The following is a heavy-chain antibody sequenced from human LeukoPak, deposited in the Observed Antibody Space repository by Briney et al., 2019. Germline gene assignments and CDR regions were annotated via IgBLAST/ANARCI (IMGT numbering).Heavy chain of an antibody. CDR1: GFTVSSNY. CDR2: IFGGGGT. D-gene: IGHD3-10*01. J-gene: IGHJ4*02. Sequence: GGSLRLSCAAFGFTVSSNYMSWVRQAPGKGLEWVSVIFGGGGTYYGGSVRGRFTISRDNSKNTVDLQMNSLRVEDTAVYYCARDHGSETYYKGVLGFWGQGTLVTVSS. V-gene: IGHV3-53*01. CDR3: ARDHGSETYYKGVLGF.